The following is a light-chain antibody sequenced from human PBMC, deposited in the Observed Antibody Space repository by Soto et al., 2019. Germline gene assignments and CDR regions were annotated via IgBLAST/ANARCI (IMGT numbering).Light chain of an antibody. CDR3: SSFAGSNIWV. J-gene: IGLJ3*02. CDR2: EVT. V-gene: IGLV2-8*01. Sequence: QSALTQPPSASGSPGQSVTISCTGSNVGEYDYVYWYQQHPDKAPKLMIHEVTKRPSGVPDRFSGSKSGNTASLTVSGLQAEDEADYYCSSFAGSNIWVFGGGTKLTVL. CDR1: NVGEYDY.